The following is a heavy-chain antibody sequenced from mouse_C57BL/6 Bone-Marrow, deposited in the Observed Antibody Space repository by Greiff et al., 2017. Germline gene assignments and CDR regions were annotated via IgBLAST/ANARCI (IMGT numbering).Heavy chain of an antibody. CDR3: ARGDYYGSRGDWYFDV. V-gene: IGHV1-54*01. J-gene: IGHJ1*03. CDR1: GYAFTNYL. D-gene: IGHD1-1*01. Sequence: QVQLQQSGAELVRPGTSVKVSCKASGYAFTNYLIEWVKQRPGQGLEWIGVINPGSGGTNYNEKFKGKATLTADKSSSTAYMQLSSLTSEDSAVYFCARGDYYGSRGDWYFDVWGTGTTVTVSS. CDR2: INPGSGGT.